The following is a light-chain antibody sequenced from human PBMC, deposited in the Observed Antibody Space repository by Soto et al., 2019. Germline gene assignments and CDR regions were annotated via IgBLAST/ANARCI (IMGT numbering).Light chain of an antibody. Sequence: QSARTQPASVSGSPGQSITISCTGTSSDVGSYNLVSWYQQHPGKAPKLMIYEGSKRPSGVSNRFSGSKSGNTASLTISGLQAEDEADYYCCSYAGSSLLYVFGTGTKVTVL. CDR2: EGS. CDR3: CSYAGSSLLYV. J-gene: IGLJ1*01. CDR1: SSDVGSYNL. V-gene: IGLV2-23*01.